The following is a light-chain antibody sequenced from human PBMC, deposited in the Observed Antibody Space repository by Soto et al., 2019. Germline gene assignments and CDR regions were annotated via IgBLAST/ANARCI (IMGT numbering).Light chain of an antibody. CDR1: QGISRW. V-gene: IGKV1-5*01. CDR3: QQYNFMGT. J-gene: IGKJ1*01. Sequence: DIQMTQSPSTLSASVGDRVTITCRASQGISRWLAWYQQKPGKAPKLLIYDAANLKSGVPSRFSGSAAGTEYTLTISSLQPDDFATYDCQQYNFMGTFGQGTKVEFK. CDR2: DAA.